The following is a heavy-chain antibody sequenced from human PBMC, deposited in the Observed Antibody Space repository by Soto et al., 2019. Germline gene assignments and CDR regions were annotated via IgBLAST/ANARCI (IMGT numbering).Heavy chain of an antibody. CDR3: ASIGSAYYFDY. V-gene: IGHV3-48*01. CDR2: ISSSSSTI. Sequence: GGSLRLSCAASGFTFSSYSMNWVRQAPGKGLEWVSYISSSSSTIYYADSVKGRFTISRDNAKNSLYLQMNSLRAEDTAVYYCASIGSAYYFDYWGQGTLVTVSS. CDR1: GFTFSSYS. J-gene: IGHJ4*02. D-gene: IGHD6-25*01.